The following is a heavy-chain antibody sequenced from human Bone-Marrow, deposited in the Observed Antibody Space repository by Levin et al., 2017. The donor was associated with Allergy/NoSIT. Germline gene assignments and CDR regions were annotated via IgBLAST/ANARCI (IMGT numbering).Heavy chain of an antibody. V-gene: IGHV4-59*01. CDR1: GGSISSYY. J-gene: IGHJ3*02. D-gene: IGHD3-9*01. Sequence: SCTVSGGSISSYYWSWIRQPPGKGLEWIGYIYYSGSTNYNPSLKSRVTISVDTSKNQFSLKLSSVTAADTAVYYCASYDTEYAFDIWGQGTMVTVSS. CDR2: IYYSGST. CDR3: ASYDTEYAFDI.